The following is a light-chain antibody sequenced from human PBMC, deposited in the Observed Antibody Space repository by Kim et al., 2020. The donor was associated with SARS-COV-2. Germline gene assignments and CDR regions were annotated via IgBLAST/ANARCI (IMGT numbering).Light chain of an antibody. CDR2: GAS. CDR3: QHYGSSPPLT. V-gene: IGKV3-20*01. J-gene: IGKJ4*01. CDR1: QRVDTNY. Sequence: SPGERATPSCRASQRVDTNYLAWYQQKPGQAPRLLISGASFRATGIPDRFSGSGSGTDFTLTISRLQPDDFALYYCQHYGSSPPLTFGGGTKVDI.